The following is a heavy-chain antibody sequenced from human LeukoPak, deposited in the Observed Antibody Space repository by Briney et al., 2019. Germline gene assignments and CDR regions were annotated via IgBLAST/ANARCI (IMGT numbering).Heavy chain of an antibody. CDR3: AREYYDILTGYYEFDY. V-gene: IGHV3-53*01. Sequence: GGSLRLSCAASGFTVSNNYMTWIRQAPGKGLEWVSVIYSGGTTYYADSVKGRFTISRDNSKNTLYLQMNSLRAEDTAVYYCAREYYDILTGYYEFDYWGQGTLVTVSS. CDR2: IYSGGTT. J-gene: IGHJ4*02. CDR1: GFTVSNNY. D-gene: IGHD3-9*01.